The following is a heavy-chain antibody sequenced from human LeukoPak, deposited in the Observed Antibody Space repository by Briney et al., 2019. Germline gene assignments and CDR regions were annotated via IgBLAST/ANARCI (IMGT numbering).Heavy chain of an antibody. J-gene: IGHJ5*02. D-gene: IGHD3-3*01. CDR1: GGSISSYY. V-gene: IGHV4-4*07. CDR2: IYTSGST. CDR3: ARDLYYDFWSGYPRGFDP. Sequence: PSETLSLTCTVSGGSISSYYRSWIRQPAGKGLEWIGRIYTSGSTNYNPSLKSRVTMSVDTSKNQFSLKLSSVTAADTAVYYCARDLYYDFWSGYPRGFDPWGQGTLVTVSS.